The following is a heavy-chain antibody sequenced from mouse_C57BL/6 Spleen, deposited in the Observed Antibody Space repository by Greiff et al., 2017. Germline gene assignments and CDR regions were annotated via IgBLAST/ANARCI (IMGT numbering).Heavy chain of an antibody. CDR3: ARRGAAQATHCDY. CDR2: IYPGSGST. D-gene: IGHD3-2*02. J-gene: IGHJ2*01. CDR1: GYTFTSYW. V-gene: IGHV1-55*01. Sequence: QVQLQQPGAELVKPGASVKMSCKASGYTFTSYWITWVKQRPGQGLEWIGDIYPGSGSTNYNEKFTSKATLTVDTSSSTAYMQLSSLTSEDSAVYYCARRGAAQATHCDYWGQGTTLTVSS.